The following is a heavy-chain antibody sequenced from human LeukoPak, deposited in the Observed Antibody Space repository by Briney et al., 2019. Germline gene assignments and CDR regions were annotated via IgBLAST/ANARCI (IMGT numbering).Heavy chain of an antibody. D-gene: IGHD5-18*01. V-gene: IGHV4-59*11. CDR1: SHSINNHY. J-gene: IGHJ4*02. CDR2: IYDSWKT. CDR3: ARDQIGYGLDY. Sequence: PSETLSLTCIVSSHSINNHYWSWLRQPPGKGLEWLGYIYDSWKTNYNPSLQSRVTISMDASRNQFSLNLTSVTAADTAVYYCARDQIGYGLDYWGQGTLVTVSS.